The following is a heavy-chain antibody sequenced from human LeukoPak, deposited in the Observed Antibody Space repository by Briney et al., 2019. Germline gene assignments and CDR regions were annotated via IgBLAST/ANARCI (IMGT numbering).Heavy chain of an antibody. D-gene: IGHD2-2*02. Sequence: PGGSLRLSCAASGFTFSSYSMNWVRQAPGKGLEWVSYISSSSSTIYYADSVKGRFTISRDNAKNSLYLQMNSLRAEDTAVYYCARALSEAGSYVNSAIIPKPFDYWGQGTLVTVSS. J-gene: IGHJ4*02. CDR3: ARALSEAGSYVNSAIIPKPFDY. CDR2: ISSSSSTI. V-gene: IGHV3-48*01. CDR1: GFTFSSYS.